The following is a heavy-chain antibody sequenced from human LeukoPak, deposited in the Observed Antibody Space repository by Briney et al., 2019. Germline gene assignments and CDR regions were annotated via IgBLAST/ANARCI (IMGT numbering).Heavy chain of an antibody. CDR2: ISGSGDST. CDR3: AKTRPLYSSSWSHGDY. Sequence: GGSLRLSCAASGFTFSSYAMSWVRQAPGKGLEWVSAISGSGDSTYYGDSVKGRFTISRDNSKNTLYLQMNSLRAEDTAVYYCAKTRPLYSSSWSHGDYWGQGTLVTVSS. J-gene: IGHJ4*02. D-gene: IGHD6-13*01. CDR1: GFTFSSYA. V-gene: IGHV3-23*01.